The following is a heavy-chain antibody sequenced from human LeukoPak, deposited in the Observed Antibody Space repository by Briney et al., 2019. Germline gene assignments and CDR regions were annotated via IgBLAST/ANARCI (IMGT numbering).Heavy chain of an antibody. J-gene: IGHJ4*02. Sequence: SGTLSLTCTVSGGSISSYYWSWIRQPPGKGREWIGYIYYSGSTNYNPSLKSRVTISVDTSKNQFSLKLSSVTAADTAVYYCARGVAAAGIDYWGQGTLVTVSS. D-gene: IGHD6-13*01. CDR2: IYYSGST. CDR3: ARGVAAAGIDY. CDR1: GGSISSYY. V-gene: IGHV4-59*01.